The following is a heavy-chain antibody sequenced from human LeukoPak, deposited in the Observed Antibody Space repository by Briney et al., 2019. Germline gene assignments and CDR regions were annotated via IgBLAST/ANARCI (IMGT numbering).Heavy chain of an antibody. J-gene: IGHJ4*02. V-gene: IGHV3-23*01. CDR1: GFTFSSYD. D-gene: IGHD2-15*01. CDR2: ITGSGTST. Sequence: GGSLRLSCAASGFTFSSYDMSWVRQAPRKGLEWVSAITGSGTSTYYADSVKGRFTISRDKSRNTLYLQMNSLRAEDTAVYFCAKGHCSGGACYRFDYWGQGTLLTVSS. CDR3: AKGHCSGGACYRFDY.